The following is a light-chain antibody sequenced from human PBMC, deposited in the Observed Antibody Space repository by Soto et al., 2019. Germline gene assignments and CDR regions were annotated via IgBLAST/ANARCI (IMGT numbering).Light chain of an antibody. Sequence: QSALTQPASVSGSPGQSITISCTGSSSDVGGYEYVSWYQQHPGKAPKLMIYAVSNRPSGVSTRFSGSKSGNTASLTISGLQADDEADYYCSSFTSDSSYVFGSGTKVTVL. CDR2: AVS. V-gene: IGLV2-14*01. J-gene: IGLJ1*01. CDR1: SSDVGGYEY. CDR3: SSFTSDSSYV.